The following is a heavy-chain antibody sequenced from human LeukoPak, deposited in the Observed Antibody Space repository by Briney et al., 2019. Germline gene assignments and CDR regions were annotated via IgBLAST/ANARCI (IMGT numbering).Heavy chain of an antibody. CDR1: GGSISSYY. CDR2: IYYSGST. J-gene: IGHJ3*02. D-gene: IGHD3-10*01. V-gene: IGHV4-59*01. CDR3: ARDKSHYYGSGSYYSDAFDI. Sequence: SETLSLTCTVSGGSISSYYWSWIRQPPGKGLEWIGYIYYSGSTNYNPSLKSRVTISVDTSKHQFSLKLSSVTAADTAVYYCARDKSHYYGSGSYYSDAFDIWGQGTMVTVSS.